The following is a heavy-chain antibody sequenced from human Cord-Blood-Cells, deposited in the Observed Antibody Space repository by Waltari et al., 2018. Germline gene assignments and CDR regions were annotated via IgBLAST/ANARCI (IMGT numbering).Heavy chain of an antibody. CDR2: IYYSGST. Sequence: QLQLQESGPGLVKPSETLSLTCTVSGGSISSSSYYWGWIRQPPGKGLEWIGSIYYSGSTYYNPSLKSRVTISVDTSKNQFSLKLSSVTAADTAVYYCARHWQLLNWFDPGAREPWSPSPQ. V-gene: IGHV4-39*01. J-gene: IGHJ5*02. D-gene: IGHD2-15*01. CDR1: GGSISSSSYY. CDR3: ARHWQLLNWFDP.